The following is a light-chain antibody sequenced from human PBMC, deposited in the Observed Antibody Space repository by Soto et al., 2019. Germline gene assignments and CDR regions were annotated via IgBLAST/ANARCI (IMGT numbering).Light chain of an antibody. V-gene: IGKV3-20*01. J-gene: IGKJ4*01. CDR2: GAS. Sequence: EFVLTQSPGTLSLSPGERATLSCRASQSVSSSFLAWYQQKPGQAPRILIYGASTRATGIPDRFSGSGSGPDFTLTISRLEPEDFAVYYCQQYGSSPPLTFGGGTKVEIK. CDR1: QSVSSSF. CDR3: QQYGSSPPLT.